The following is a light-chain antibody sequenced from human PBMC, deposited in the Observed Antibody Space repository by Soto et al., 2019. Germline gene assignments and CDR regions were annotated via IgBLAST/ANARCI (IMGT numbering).Light chain of an antibody. CDR1: QSINRL. Sequence: DIQMTQSPSTLSASVGDRVTITCRASQSINRLLAWYQQKPGQAPKLLIYDASNLESGVPSRFSGSGSGTEFALTISGLHPDDFGSYCCQQYNRYSLIFGGGTKV. J-gene: IGKJ4*01. CDR3: QQYNRYSLI. V-gene: IGKV1-5*01. CDR2: DAS.